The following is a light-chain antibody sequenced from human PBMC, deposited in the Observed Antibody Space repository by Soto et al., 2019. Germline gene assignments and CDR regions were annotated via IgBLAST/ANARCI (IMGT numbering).Light chain of an antibody. CDR3: QQYNSYWT. V-gene: IGKV1-5*01. J-gene: IGKJ5*01. Sequence: DIQMTHSPSTLSXXXGXXVXIXCRARQSISSWLAWYQQKPGKAPKLLIYDASSLESGVPSRFSGSGSGTEFTLTISSLQPDDFATYYCQQYNSYWTFGQGTRLEIK. CDR2: DAS. CDR1: QSISSW.